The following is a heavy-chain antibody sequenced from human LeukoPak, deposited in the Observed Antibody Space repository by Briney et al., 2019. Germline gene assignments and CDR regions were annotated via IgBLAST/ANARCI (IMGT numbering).Heavy chain of an antibody. J-gene: IGHJ6*02. CDR2: ICPRGGI. D-gene: IGHD5-18*01. V-gene: IGHV4-4*09. CDR1: GGSISGYY. CDR3: ARNGGYDQDV. Sequence: SETLSLTCTVSGGSISGYYWNWVRQSPGKGLEWIGEICPRGGINYNPSLKTRVIITGDRPKNQFSLNLISVTAADSAVYYCARNGGYDQDVWGQGTTVTVSS.